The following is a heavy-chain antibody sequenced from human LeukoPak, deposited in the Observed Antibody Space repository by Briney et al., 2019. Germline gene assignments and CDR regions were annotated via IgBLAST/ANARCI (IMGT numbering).Heavy chain of an antibody. Sequence: PGGSLRLSCAASGFTFSSYWMSWIRQPAGKGLEWIGRIYTSGSTNYNPSLKSRVTMSVDTSKNQVSLKVSSVTAADTAVYYCARTTEGGYTYDYFYYYYMDVWGKGTTVTISS. V-gene: IGHV4-4*07. D-gene: IGHD5-18*01. CDR1: GFTFSSYW. CDR3: ARTTEGGYTYDYFYYYYMDV. J-gene: IGHJ6*03. CDR2: IYTSGST.